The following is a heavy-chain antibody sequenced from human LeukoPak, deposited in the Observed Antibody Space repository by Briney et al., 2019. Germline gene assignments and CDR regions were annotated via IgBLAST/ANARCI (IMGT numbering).Heavy chain of an antibody. CDR3: AKDLPRNCSGGSCYYYYYMDV. CDR2: ISGSGGST. J-gene: IGHJ6*03. D-gene: IGHD2-15*01. Sequence: RGSLRLSCAASGFTFSSYAMSWVRQAPGKGLEWVSAISGSGGSTYYADSVKGRFTISRDNSKNTLYLQMNSLRAEDTAVYYCAKDLPRNCSGGSCYYYYYMDVWGKGTTVTVSS. V-gene: IGHV3-23*01. CDR1: GFTFSSYA.